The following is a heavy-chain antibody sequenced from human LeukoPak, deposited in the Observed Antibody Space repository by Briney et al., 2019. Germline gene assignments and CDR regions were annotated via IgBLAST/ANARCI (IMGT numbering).Heavy chain of an antibody. J-gene: IGHJ6*02. CDR1: GFTFSSYS. CDR3: ARTAAGYYGLDV. CDR2: ISSRSSTI. D-gene: IGHD2-15*01. V-gene: IGHV3-48*02. Sequence: GGSLRPSCAASGFTFSSYSMNWVRQAPGKGLEWVSYISSRSSTIYYADSVKGRFTISRDNAKNSLYLQMNSLRDEDTAVYYCARTAAGYYGLDVWGQGTTVTVSS.